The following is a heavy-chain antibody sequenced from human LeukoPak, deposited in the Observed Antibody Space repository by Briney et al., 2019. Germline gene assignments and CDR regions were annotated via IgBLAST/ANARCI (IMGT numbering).Heavy chain of an antibody. V-gene: IGHV3-30*18. Sequence: GGSLRLSCAASGFTFSSYGMHWVRQAPGKGLEWVAFISYDGSNEDYADSVKGRFTISRDNSKNTLYLQMNSLRAEDTAVYYCAKDTRYYDFWSGYSYYFDYWGQGTLVTVSS. D-gene: IGHD3-3*01. J-gene: IGHJ4*02. CDR1: GFTFSSYG. CDR2: ISYDGSNE. CDR3: AKDTRYYDFWSGYSYYFDY.